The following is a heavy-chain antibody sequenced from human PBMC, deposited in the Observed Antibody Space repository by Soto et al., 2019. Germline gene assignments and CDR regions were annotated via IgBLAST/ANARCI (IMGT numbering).Heavy chain of an antibody. Sequence: QLQLQESGPGLVKPSETLSLTCTVSGGSISSSSYYWGWIRQPPGKGLEWIGSIYYSGSTYYNPSLKSRVTISVDTSKNQFSLKLSSVTAADTAVYYCARHKSMQWLVLDYFDYWGQGTLVTVSS. CDR1: GGSISSSSYY. D-gene: IGHD6-19*01. J-gene: IGHJ4*02. CDR3: ARHKSMQWLVLDYFDY. V-gene: IGHV4-39*01. CDR2: IYYSGST.